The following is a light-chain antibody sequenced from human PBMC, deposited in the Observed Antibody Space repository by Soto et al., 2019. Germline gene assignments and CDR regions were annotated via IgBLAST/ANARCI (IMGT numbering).Light chain of an antibody. CDR2: EVT. V-gene: IGLV2-8*01. Sequence: QSALTQPPSASGSPGQSVTISCTGTSSDVGAYKYVSWYQQHPGKAPKLMIYEVTKRPSGVPGRFSGSKSGNTASLTVSGLQAEDEADYSCSSYAGNNNFVVFGGGTQLTVL. CDR1: SSDVGAYKY. J-gene: IGLJ2*01. CDR3: SSYAGNNNFVV.